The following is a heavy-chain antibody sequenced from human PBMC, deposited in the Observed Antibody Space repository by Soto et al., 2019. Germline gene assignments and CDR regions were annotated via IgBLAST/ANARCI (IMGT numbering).Heavy chain of an antibody. J-gene: IGHJ5*02. Sequence: EVQLLESGGGLVQPGGSLRLSCAASGFTFSSYAMSWVRQAPGKGLEWVSAISGSGGSTYYADSAKGRFTISRDNFKNTLYLQMNSLRAEDTAVYYCAKDSGYYDILTGYYESRFDPWGQGTLVTVSS. CDR3: AKDSGYYDILTGYYESRFDP. CDR2: ISGSGGST. V-gene: IGHV3-23*01. CDR1: GFTFSSYA. D-gene: IGHD3-9*01.